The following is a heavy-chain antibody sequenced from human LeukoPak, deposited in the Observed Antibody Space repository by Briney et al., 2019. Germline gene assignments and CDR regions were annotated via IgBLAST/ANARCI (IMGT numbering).Heavy chain of an antibody. J-gene: IGHJ4*02. CDR2: LSANGGST. V-gene: IGHV3-23*01. D-gene: IGHD6-13*01. CDR3: AKPPPDSSSWLFDY. Sequence: GGSLRLSCAASGFTFSTYAMSWVRQAPGKGLEWVSTLSANGGSTYYADSVKGRFTISRDNSKNTLNLQMNSLGVEDTAVYYCAKPPPDSSSWLFDYWGQGTLVTVSS. CDR1: GFTFSTYA.